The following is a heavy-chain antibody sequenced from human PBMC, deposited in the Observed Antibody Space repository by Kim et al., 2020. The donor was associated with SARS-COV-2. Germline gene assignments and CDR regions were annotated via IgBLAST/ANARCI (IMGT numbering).Heavy chain of an antibody. Sequence: SVKVSCKASGFTFTSSAIQWVRQARGQRLEWIGWIVVGSGNTNYAQKFQERVTITRDMSTSTAYMELSSLRSEDTAVYYCADESLLWCGAHYYYGMDVWGQGTPVTVSS. CDR3: ADESLLWCGAHYYYGMDV. CDR2: IVVGSGNT. V-gene: IGHV1-58*02. J-gene: IGHJ6*02. CDR1: GFTFTSSA. D-gene: IGHD3-10*01.